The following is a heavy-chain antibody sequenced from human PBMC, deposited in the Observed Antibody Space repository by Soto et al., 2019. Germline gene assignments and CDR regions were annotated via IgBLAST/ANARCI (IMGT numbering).Heavy chain of an antibody. CDR2: FDPEDGET. CDR3: ATSIVLMVYATNYYYGMDV. V-gene: IGHV1-24*01. D-gene: IGHD2-8*01. Sequence: ASVKVSCKVSGYTLTELSMHWVRQAPGKGLEWMGGFDPEDGETIYAQKFQGRVTMTEDTSTDTAYMELSSLRSEDTAVYYCATSIVLMVYATNYYYGMDVWGQGTTVTVSS. J-gene: IGHJ6*02. CDR1: GYTLTELS.